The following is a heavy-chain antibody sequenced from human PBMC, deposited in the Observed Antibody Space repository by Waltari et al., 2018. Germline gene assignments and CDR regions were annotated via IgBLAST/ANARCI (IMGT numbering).Heavy chain of an antibody. CDR1: GYSISSGYY. V-gene: IGHV3-43*01. J-gene: IGHJ4*02. CDR3: AKDMGVAVAGYFDY. D-gene: IGHD6-19*01. Sequence: VQLQESGPGLVKPSETLSLTCAVSGYSISSGYYWGWIRQAPGKGLEWVSLISWDGGSTYYADSVKGRFTISRDNNKNSLYLQMNSLRTEDTALYYCAKDMGVAVAGYFDYWGQGTLVTVSS. CDR2: ISWDGGST.